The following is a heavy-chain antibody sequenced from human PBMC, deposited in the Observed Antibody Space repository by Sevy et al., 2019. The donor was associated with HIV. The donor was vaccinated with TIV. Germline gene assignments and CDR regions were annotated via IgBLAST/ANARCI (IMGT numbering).Heavy chain of an antibody. Sequence: GGSLRLSCAASGFTISRYGMHWFRQAPGKGLEWVALISYDGSNKYYADSVKGRFTISRDNSKNTLDLQMNSLRAEDTAVYYCAKDRWGLQYYFDFWGQGTLVTVSS. CDR3: AKDRWGLQYYFDF. D-gene: IGHD2-15*01. J-gene: IGHJ4*02. V-gene: IGHV3-30*18. CDR1: GFTISRYG. CDR2: ISYDGSNK.